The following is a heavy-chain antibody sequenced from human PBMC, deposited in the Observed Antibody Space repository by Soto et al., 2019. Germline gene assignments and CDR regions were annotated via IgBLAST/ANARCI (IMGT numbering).Heavy chain of an antibody. CDR1: GFTFSSYG. CDR3: ARERGVVVAATRYFNY. D-gene: IGHD2-15*01. CDR2: IWYDGSNR. V-gene: IGHV3-33*01. Sequence: QVQLVGSGGGVVQPGRSLRLSCAASGFTFSSYGMHWVRQAPGKGLEWVAVIWYDGSNRYYADSVKGRFTISRDNSKNTLYLQMNSLRAEDTAVYYCARERGVVVAATRYFNYWCQGTLVTVSS. J-gene: IGHJ4*02.